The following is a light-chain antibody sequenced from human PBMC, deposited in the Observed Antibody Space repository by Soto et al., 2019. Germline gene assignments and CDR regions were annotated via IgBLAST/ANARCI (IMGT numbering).Light chain of an antibody. V-gene: IGLV2-14*01. CDR1: SSDVGGYNY. J-gene: IGLJ1*01. Sequence: QSVLTQPASVSGSPGQSITISCTGTSSDVGGYNYVSWYQQHPGKAPKLMIYDVSNRPSGVSNRFSGSKSGNTASLTISRLQAEDEADYYCSSYTSSSLYVFGTGTQLTVL. CDR3: SSYTSSSLYV. CDR2: DVS.